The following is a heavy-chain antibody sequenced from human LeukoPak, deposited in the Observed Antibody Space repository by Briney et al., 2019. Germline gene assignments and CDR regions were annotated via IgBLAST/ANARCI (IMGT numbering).Heavy chain of an antibody. CDR3: ARDQLDGDIVVVPAAIQGSYYYYYMDV. CDR1: GGSISSYY. V-gene: IGHV4-4*07. D-gene: IGHD2-2*02. CDR2: IYTSGST. Sequence: PSETLSLTCTVSGGSISSYYWSWIRQPAGKGLEWIGRIYTSGSTNYNPSLRSRVTMSVDTSKNQFSLKLSSVTAADTAVYYCARDQLDGDIVVVPAAIQGSYYYYYMDVWGKGTTVTVSS. J-gene: IGHJ6*03.